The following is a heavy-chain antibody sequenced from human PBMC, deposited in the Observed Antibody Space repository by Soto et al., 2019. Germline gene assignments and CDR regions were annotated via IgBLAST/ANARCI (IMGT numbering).Heavy chain of an antibody. CDR2: VYNSGNT. CDR1: GGSMTGYF. Sequence: QVQLQESGPGLVKPSETLSLTCTVSGGSMTGYFWTWIRQSAGKGLEWIGHVYNSGNTDYNPSLASRITLAVDTSQREFSLKVKSVSAADTAVDYCARTHWVSGTEYWGQGTLVTVSS. J-gene: IGHJ4*02. D-gene: IGHD7-27*01. V-gene: IGHV4-4*07. CDR3: ARTHWVSGTEY.